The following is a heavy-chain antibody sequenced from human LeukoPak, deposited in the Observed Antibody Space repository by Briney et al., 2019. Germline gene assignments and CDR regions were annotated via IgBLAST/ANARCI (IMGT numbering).Heavy chain of an antibody. Sequence: GGSLRLSCAASGFTFTNYAMSWVRQAPGKGLEWVSSISGSGSSKYFADSVKGRITISRDNSKNTLYVQMNSLRAEDTAVYYCVKQAGVYWGQGTLVTVSS. CDR2: ISGSGSSK. V-gene: IGHV3-23*01. J-gene: IGHJ4*02. CDR1: GFTFTNYA. D-gene: IGHD6-19*01. CDR3: VKQAGVY.